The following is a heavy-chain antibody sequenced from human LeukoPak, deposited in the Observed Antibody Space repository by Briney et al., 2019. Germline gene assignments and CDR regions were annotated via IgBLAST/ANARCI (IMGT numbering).Heavy chain of an antibody. D-gene: IGHD3-10*01. CDR3: ATPDGGSGRYFSFDY. Sequence: ASVKVSCKVSGYTLTELSMHWVRQAPGKGLEWLGGFDPEDGETIYAQKIQGRVTMTEDTSTDTAYMELSSLRSEDTAVYYCATPDGGSGRYFSFDYWGQGTLATVSS. CDR1: GYTLTELS. V-gene: IGHV1-24*01. CDR2: FDPEDGET. J-gene: IGHJ4*02.